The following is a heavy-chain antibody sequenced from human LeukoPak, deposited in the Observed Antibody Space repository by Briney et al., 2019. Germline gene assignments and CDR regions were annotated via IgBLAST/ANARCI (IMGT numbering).Heavy chain of an antibody. D-gene: IGHD3-9*01. Sequence: ASVKVSCKATGYTFTSYGIGWVRQAPGQGLEWVGRISPYNGNTNYAQKLQGRVTMTTDTSTSTAYMEVTSLKSDDTAVYYCARYSDDILTGSYAFDIWGQGAMVTVSS. V-gene: IGHV1-18*01. CDR1: GYTFTSYG. J-gene: IGHJ3*02. CDR3: ARYSDDILTGSYAFDI. CDR2: ISPYNGNT.